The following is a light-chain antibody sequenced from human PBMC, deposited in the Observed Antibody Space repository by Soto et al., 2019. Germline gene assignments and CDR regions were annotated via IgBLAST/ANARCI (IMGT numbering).Light chain of an antibody. V-gene: IGKV1-5*03. CDR1: QSIRSW. CDR3: QQYHIYPIT. Sequence: DIQMTQSPSTLSASVGDRVTITCRASQSIRSWLAWYQQKPGKGHNLLIYKASTLERGVPSRFSGSGSETEFTLAIASLQPDDFATYYCQQYHIYPITFGGGTKVEIK. J-gene: IGKJ4*01. CDR2: KAS.